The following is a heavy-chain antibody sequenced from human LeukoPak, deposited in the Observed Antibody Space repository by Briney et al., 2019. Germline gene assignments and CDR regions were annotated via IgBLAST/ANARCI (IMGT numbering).Heavy chain of an antibody. V-gene: IGHV1-2*02. CDR2: INPNSGGT. Sequence: ASVKVSCKASGYTFTGYYMHWVRQAPGQGLEWMRWINPNSGGTNYAQKFQGRVTMTRDTSISTAYMELSRLRSDDTAVYYCARDMTMVRGMIGFDYWGQGTLVTVSS. CDR1: GYTFTGYY. J-gene: IGHJ4*02. CDR3: ARDMTMVRGMIGFDY. D-gene: IGHD3-10*01.